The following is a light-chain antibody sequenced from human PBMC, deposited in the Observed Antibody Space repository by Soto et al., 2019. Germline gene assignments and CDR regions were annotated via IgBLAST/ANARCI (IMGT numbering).Light chain of an antibody. CDR3: CSYAGSYTWV. CDR1: SSDVGGYNY. CDR2: DVS. J-gene: IGLJ3*02. V-gene: IGLV2-11*01. Sequence: QSVLPQPRSVSGSPGQSVTISCTGTSSDVGGYNYFSWYQQHPGKAPKLMIYDVSKRPSGAPDRFSGSKSGNTASLTIAGLQAEDEADYCCCSYAGSYTWVFGGGTKLTVL.